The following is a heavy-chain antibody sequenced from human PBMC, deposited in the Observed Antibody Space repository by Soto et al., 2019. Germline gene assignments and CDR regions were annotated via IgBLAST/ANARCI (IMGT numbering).Heavy chain of an antibody. J-gene: IGHJ6*02. Sequence: GGSLRLSCAASGFTFSSYSMNWVRQAPGKGLEWVSYISSSSSTIYYADSVKGRFTISRDNSKNTLYLQMNSLRAEDTAVYYCAKDGGYYDFWSGYYQYYYYYGMGVWGQGTTVTVSS. CDR3: AKDGGYYDFWSGYYQYYYYYGMGV. CDR2: ISSSSSTI. D-gene: IGHD3-3*01. CDR1: GFTFSSYS. V-gene: IGHV3-48*01.